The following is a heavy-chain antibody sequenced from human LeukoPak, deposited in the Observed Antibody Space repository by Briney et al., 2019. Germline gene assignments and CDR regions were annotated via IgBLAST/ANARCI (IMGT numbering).Heavy chain of an antibody. J-gene: IGHJ5*02. CDR1: GYTFTSYG. V-gene: IGHV1-18*01. Sequence: GASVKVSCKASGYTFTSYGISWVRQAPGQGLEWMGWISAYNGNTNFAQKLQGRVTMTTDTSTSTAYMELRSLRSDDTAVYYCARDSGFEVGASNWFDPWGQGTLVTVSS. D-gene: IGHD1-26*01. CDR2: ISAYNGNT. CDR3: ARDSGFEVGASNWFDP.